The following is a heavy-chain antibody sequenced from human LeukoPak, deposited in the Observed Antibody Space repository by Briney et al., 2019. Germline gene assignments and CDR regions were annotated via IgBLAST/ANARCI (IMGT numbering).Heavy chain of an antibody. V-gene: IGHV3-7*03. D-gene: IGHD3-22*01. Sequence: GGSLRLSCAASGFTFSSYSMNWVRQAPGKGLEWVANIKQDGSKKNYVDSVKGRFTISRDNAKNSLYLQMNSLRAEDTAVYYCATPLDYYDSSGYHQGGDWGQGTLVTVSS. CDR3: ATPLDYYDSSGYHQGGD. J-gene: IGHJ4*02. CDR1: GFTFSSYS. CDR2: IKQDGSKK.